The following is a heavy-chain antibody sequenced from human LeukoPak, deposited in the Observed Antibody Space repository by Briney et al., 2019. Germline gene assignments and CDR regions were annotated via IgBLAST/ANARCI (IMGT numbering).Heavy chain of an antibody. J-gene: IGHJ4*02. CDR2: ISYEGSNK. D-gene: IGHD3-22*01. V-gene: IGHV3-30*18. CDR3: AKITFYSDSSGFYYDY. Sequence: GGSLRLSCAVSGVIFSNYGMHWVRQAPGKGLEWVAVISYEGSNKYYADSVKGRFTISRDNSKNTLYLQMNSLRADDTAVYYCAKITFYSDSSGFYYDYWGQGTLVTVSS. CDR1: GVIFSNYG.